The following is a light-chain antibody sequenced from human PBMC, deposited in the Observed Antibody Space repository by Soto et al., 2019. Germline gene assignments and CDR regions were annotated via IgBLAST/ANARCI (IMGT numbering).Light chain of an antibody. CDR3: AAWNDSLNGVV. CDR1: NSNIGSNT. CDR2: SYN. Sequence: QSVLTQPPSASGTRGQRVTISCSGSNSNIGSNTVNWYQQLPGTAPKLLIYSYNQRPSGVPDRFSGSKSGTSASLAISGLQSADEADSYCAAWNDSLNGVVFGGGTKLTVL. J-gene: IGLJ2*01. V-gene: IGLV1-44*01.